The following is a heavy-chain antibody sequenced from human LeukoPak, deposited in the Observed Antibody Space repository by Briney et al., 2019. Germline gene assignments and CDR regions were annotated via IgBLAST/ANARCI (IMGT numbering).Heavy chain of an antibody. CDR1: GGSISSYY. D-gene: IGHD3-3*01. Sequence: NPSEALSLTCTVSGGSISSYYWSWIRQPAGKGLEWIGRIYTSGSTNYNPPLKSRVTMSVDTSKNQFSLKLSSVTAADTAVYYCARAGTIFGVAVYYFDYWGQGTLVTVSS. V-gene: IGHV4-4*07. CDR2: IYTSGST. J-gene: IGHJ4*02. CDR3: ARAGTIFGVAVYYFDY.